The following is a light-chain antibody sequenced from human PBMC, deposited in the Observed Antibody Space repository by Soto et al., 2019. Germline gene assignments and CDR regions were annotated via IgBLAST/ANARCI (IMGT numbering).Light chain of an antibody. V-gene: IGKV1-39*01. CDR3: QQYGSSQT. Sequence: DIQMTQSPSSLSASVEDRVIITCRASQSISNHLNWYQQKPGKAPKLLIFAASSLQSGVPSRFSGSRSGTDFTLTISRLEPEDFAVYYCQQYGSSQTFGQGTKVDI. J-gene: IGKJ1*01. CDR2: AAS. CDR1: QSISNH.